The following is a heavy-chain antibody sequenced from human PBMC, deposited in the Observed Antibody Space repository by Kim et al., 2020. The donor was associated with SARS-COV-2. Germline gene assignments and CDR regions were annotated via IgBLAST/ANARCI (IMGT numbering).Heavy chain of an antibody. V-gene: IGHV4-34*01. Sequence: SETLSLTCAVYGGSFSGYYWSWIRQPPGKGLEWIGEINHSGSTNYNPSLKSRVTISVDTSKNQFSLKLSSVTAADTAVYYCARGRELGWWLRAFDIWGQGTMVTVSS. CDR3: ARGRELGWWLRAFDI. CDR1: GGSFSGYY. J-gene: IGHJ3*02. D-gene: IGHD2-21*01. CDR2: INHSGST.